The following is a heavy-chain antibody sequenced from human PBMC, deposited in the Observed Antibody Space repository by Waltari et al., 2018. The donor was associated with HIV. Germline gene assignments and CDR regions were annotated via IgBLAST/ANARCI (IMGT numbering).Heavy chain of an antibody. CDR1: NYSIHSGYY. J-gene: IGHJ4*02. D-gene: IGHD2-15*01. Sequence: QVQLQESGPGLVKPSETLSLTCPVSNYSIHSGYYWGWLRQPPGKGLEWLASMHHSGRTYYNPSLKSRVTISVDTSKNQVSLSLTSVTAADTAVYYCARDASLYFCSGGTCPFDYWGQGTLVTVSS. CDR2: MHHSGRT. CDR3: ARDASLYFCSGGTCPFDY. V-gene: IGHV4-38-2*02.